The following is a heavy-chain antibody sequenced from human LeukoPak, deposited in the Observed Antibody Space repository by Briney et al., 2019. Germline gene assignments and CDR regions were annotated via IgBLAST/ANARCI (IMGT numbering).Heavy chain of an antibody. CDR1: GLTFSSYG. Sequence: PGGSLRLSCAASGLTFSSYGMHWVRQAPGKGLEWAAFIRYDGSNKYYADSVKGRFTISRDNSKNTLYLQMNSLRAEDTAVYYCAKDSYGYHYYYMDVWGKGTTVTISS. J-gene: IGHJ6*03. D-gene: IGHD5-18*01. CDR2: IRYDGSNK. V-gene: IGHV3-30*02. CDR3: AKDSYGYHYYYMDV.